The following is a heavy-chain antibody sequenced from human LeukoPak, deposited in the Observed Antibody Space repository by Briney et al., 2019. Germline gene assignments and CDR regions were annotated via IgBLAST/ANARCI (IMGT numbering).Heavy chain of an antibody. J-gene: IGHJ4*02. CDR2: IYYSGST. CDR1: GGSTSSYY. V-gene: IGHV4-59*01. CDR3: AREGSSGIDPKDAFDI. D-gene: IGHD3-10*01. Sequence: SQTLSLTCTVSGGSTSSYYWSWIRQPPGKGLEWTGYIYYSGSTNYNPSLKSRVTISVDTSKNQFSLKLSSVTAADTAVYYCAREGSSGIDPKDAFDIWGQGTLVTVSS.